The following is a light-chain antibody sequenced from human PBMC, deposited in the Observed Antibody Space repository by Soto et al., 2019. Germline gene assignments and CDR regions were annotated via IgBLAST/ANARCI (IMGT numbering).Light chain of an antibody. CDR2: SAS. CDR1: QSISSY. V-gene: IGKV1-39*01. J-gene: IGKJ3*01. Sequence: DLQLTQSPSSLSASVGDRVTITCRACQSISSYVHWYQQNPGKAPTLRLFSASTLQSGVPSRVRGRGSGTEFTLTTTSLKPEDLATYYGQQSYSTPVAFGPGTKVDI. CDR3: QQSYSTPVA.